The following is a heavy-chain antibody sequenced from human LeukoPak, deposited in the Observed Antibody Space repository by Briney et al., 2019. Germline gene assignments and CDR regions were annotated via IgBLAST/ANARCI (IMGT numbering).Heavy chain of an antibody. J-gene: IGHJ6*03. Sequence: PGGSLRLSCAASGFTFSSSWMHWVRQAPGKGLVWVSRVNSDGSSTNYADSVKGRFTISRDNAQNTLYLQMNSLRAEDTAVYYCARVLENYDFWSGYPNYYYYMDVWGKGTTVTVSS. CDR3: ARVLENYDFWSGYPNYYYYMDV. CDR2: VNSDGSST. V-gene: IGHV3-74*01. CDR1: GFTFSSSW. D-gene: IGHD3-3*01.